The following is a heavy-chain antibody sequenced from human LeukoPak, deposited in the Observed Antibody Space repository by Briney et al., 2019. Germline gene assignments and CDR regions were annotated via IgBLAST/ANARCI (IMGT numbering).Heavy chain of an antibody. CDR2: IKQDGSEK. J-gene: IGHJ4*02. D-gene: IGHD3-9*01. CDR1: GFTFSSYW. V-gene: IGHV3-7*01. CDR3: ARDRYLSAA. Sequence: GGSLRLSCAASGFTFSSYWMSWVRQAPGKGLEWVANIKQDGSEKYCVNSVKGRFTISRDNAKNSLYLQMNSLKVEDTAVYYCARDRYLSAAWGQGTLVTVSS.